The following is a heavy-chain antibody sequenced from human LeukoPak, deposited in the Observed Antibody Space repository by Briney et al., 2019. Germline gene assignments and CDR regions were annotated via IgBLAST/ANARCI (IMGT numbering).Heavy chain of an antibody. D-gene: IGHD5-12*01. CDR2: FDPEDGET. Sequence: ASVKVSCKVSGYTLTELSMHWVRQAPGKGLEWMAGFDPEDGETIYAQKFQGRVTMTEDTSTDTAYMELSSLRSEDTAVYYCAKPGQVATIYGDLDCWGQGTLVTVSS. CDR1: GYTLTELS. J-gene: IGHJ4*02. CDR3: AKPGQVATIYGDLDC. V-gene: IGHV1-24*01.